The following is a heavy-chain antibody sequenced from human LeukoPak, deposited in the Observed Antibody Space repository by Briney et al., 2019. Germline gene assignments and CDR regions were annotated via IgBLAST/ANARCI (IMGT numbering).Heavy chain of an antibody. D-gene: IGHD3-3*01. J-gene: IGHJ5*02. CDR2: IIPISGTA. CDR3: ARRTVSFWDYWFDP. V-gene: IGHV1-69*13. CDR1: GGTFSTYE. Sequence: SVKVSCKASGGTFSTYEISWVRQAPGQGLEWMGGIIPISGTANYAQKFQGRVTITADESTSTAYMELSSLRSEDTAVYYCARRTVSFWDYWFDPWGQGTLVTVSS.